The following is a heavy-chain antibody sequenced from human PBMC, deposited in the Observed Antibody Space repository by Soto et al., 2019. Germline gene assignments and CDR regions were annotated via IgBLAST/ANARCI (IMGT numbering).Heavy chain of an antibody. CDR1: GGSFSGYY. Sequence: SETLSLTCAVYGGSFSGYYWSWIRQPPGKGLEWIGEINHSGSTNYNPSLKSRVTISVDTSKNQFSLKLSSVTAADTAVYYCARGRSRLVPHHRFDYWGQGTLVTVS. J-gene: IGHJ4*02. CDR2: INHSGST. CDR3: ARGRSRLVPHHRFDY. V-gene: IGHV4-34*01. D-gene: IGHD3-9*01.